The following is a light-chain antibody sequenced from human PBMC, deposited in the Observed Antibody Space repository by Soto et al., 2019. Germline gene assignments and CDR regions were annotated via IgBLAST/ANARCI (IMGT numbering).Light chain of an antibody. CDR1: SGHSIYA. Sequence: QLVLTQSPSASASLGASVKLTCTLSSGHSIYAIAWHQQQPEKGPRYLMRVNSDGSHSKGDGIPDRFSGSSSGAERYLTISSLQPEDEADYYCQTWGTGIRVFGGGTKVTVL. V-gene: IGLV4-69*02. CDR3: QTWGTGIRV. CDR2: VNSDGSH. J-gene: IGLJ3*02.